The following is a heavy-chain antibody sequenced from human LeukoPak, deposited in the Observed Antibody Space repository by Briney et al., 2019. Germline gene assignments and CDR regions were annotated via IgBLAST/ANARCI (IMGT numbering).Heavy chain of an antibody. D-gene: IGHD1/OR15-1a*01. Sequence: GGSLRLSCSASGFIFRHYTMHWVRLAPGKGLEWVAVISYGGDNEYYADSVKGRFTTSRDDSEETLYLQMNGLKTEDTAVYYCARDNNGDYWGQGTLVTVSS. CDR3: ARDNNGDY. CDR1: GFIFRHYT. CDR2: ISYGGDNE. J-gene: IGHJ4*02. V-gene: IGHV3-30*17.